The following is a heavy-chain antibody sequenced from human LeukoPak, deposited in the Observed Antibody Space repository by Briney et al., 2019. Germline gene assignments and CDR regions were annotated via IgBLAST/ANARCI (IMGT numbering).Heavy chain of an antibody. Sequence: GGSLRLSCGASGFPFSDYRVTWVRQAREKGVEGVTTIDQDGDKKNYGESMKGRFTISRDNFKNSLYLQMNSLRDDVTAVYYCARRSARSKYVPFDYWGQGTLVTVSS. J-gene: IGHJ4*02. D-gene: IGHD2-8*01. CDR3: ARRSARSKYVPFDY. CDR2: IDQDGDKK. V-gene: IGHV3-7*02. CDR1: GFPFSDYR.